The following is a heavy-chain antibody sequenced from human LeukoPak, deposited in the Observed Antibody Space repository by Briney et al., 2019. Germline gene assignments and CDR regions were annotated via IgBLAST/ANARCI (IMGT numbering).Heavy chain of an antibody. CDR3: ARASRDRSWYIDDC. Sequence: PGGSLRLSCAASGFTFDDYGMTWVRQAPGKGLEWVSSIDTTSSFIFYGDSMKGRVTISRDNAKNSLYLQMHSLTAEDTAVYYCARASRDRSWYIDDCWGQGTLVTVSS. CDR1: GFTFDDYG. CDR2: IDTTSSFI. V-gene: IGHV3-20*04. J-gene: IGHJ4*02. D-gene: IGHD6-13*01.